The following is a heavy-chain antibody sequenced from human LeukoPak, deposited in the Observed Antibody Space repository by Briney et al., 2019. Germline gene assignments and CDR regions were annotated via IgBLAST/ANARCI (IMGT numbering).Heavy chain of an antibody. V-gene: IGHV4-34*01. J-gene: IGHJ5*02. Sequence: SETLSLTCAVYGGSFSGYYWSWIRQLPGQGREWIGGISHSGNTKYNPYHKSRVTRSVITSNNPDYQQLSSVTAADTAEYYCAEVENYANWFDPWGQGTLVTVSS. CDR3: AEVENYANWFDP. D-gene: IGHD3-16*01. CDR2: ISHSGNT. CDR1: GGSFSGYY.